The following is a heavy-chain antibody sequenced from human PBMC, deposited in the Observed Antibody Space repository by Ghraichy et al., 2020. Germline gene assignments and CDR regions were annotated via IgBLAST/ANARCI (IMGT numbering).Heavy chain of an antibody. Sequence: GGSLRLSCAASGFTFSRYWMSWVRQVPGKGLELLANIKEDGSERYYVDSVKGRFTISRDNAKNSLYLQMNSLRVEDTALYYCARDVWVAGGYWGRGNLVTCSS. V-gene: IGHV3-7*03. J-gene: IGHJ4*03. CDR3: ARDVWVAGGY. CDR1: GFTFSRYW. CDR2: IKEDGSER. D-gene: IGHD1-26*01.